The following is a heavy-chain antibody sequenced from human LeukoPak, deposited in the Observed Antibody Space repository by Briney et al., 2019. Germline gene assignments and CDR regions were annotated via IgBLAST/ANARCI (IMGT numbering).Heavy chain of an antibody. CDR3: ARVGPPSVVTMTFEF. J-gene: IGHJ4*02. Sequence: PGGSLRLSCAASGFTFSSFAMSWVRQAPGKGLEWVSAISGSDSSTYSADSVKGRLTISRDDSKNTLYLQMNSLRAEDTGVYYCARVGPPSVVTMTFEFWGQGTLVTVSS. CDR1: GFTFSSFA. V-gene: IGHV3-23*01. CDR2: ISGSDSST. D-gene: IGHD2-2*01.